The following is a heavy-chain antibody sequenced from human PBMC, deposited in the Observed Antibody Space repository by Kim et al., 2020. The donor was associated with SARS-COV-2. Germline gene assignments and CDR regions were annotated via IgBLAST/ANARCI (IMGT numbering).Heavy chain of an antibody. CDR3: AIDRTFDY. CDR2: GGTT. J-gene: IGHJ4*02. Sequence: GGTTGYAQKFRSRVTMTRDTSTSTVYMELSSLRSEDTAVYYCAIDRTFDYWGQGTLVTVSS. V-gene: IGHV1-46*01.